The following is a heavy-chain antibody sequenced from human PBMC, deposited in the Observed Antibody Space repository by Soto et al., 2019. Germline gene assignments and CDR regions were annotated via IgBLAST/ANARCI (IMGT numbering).Heavy chain of an antibody. Sequence: SETLSLTCAVSGGSISSNNWCSWVREAPGKGLEWIGEIYHSGRTSYNPSLRSRVTMSVDKSKNQFSLIVTSVTPADTAVHYCTKDGSGHPYYSDNWGPGTLVTVSS. CDR1: GGSISSNNW. CDR2: IYHSGRT. V-gene: IGHV4-4*02. D-gene: IGHD3-3*01. J-gene: IGHJ4*02. CDR3: TKDGSGHPYYSDN.